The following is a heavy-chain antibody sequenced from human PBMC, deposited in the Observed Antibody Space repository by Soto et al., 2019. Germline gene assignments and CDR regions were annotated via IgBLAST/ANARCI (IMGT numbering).Heavy chain of an antibody. D-gene: IGHD2-2*01. CDR1: GCTFTSYA. CDR3: ASHMDRRPRGCSSTGGDTFHY. V-gene: IGHV1-69*06. J-gene: IGHJ4*02. CDR2: IIAIYGKA. Sequence: ASVKVSCKASGCTFTSYAISWVRQAPGQGLEWMGWIIAIYGKANYAQKLQGRVTITADKSTSTAYMELSSLGSEGTAVYYCASHMDRRPRGCSSTGGDTFHYWGQGTLVTVSS.